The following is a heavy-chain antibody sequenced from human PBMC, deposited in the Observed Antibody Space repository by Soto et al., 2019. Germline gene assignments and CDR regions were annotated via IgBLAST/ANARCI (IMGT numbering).Heavy chain of an antibody. V-gene: IGHV3-33*01. J-gene: IGHJ4*02. D-gene: IGHD3-10*01. CDR1: GFTFSSHG. CDR3: ARDAMRYYGSGSYYNSFDN. CDR2: INYDESNK. Sequence: GGSLRLSCAASGFTFSSHGMHWVRQAPGKGLEWVAVINYDESNKYYADSVKGRFTISRDSSKNTLYLQMISLRAEDTAVYYCARDAMRYYGSGSYYNSFDNWGQGTLVTVSS.